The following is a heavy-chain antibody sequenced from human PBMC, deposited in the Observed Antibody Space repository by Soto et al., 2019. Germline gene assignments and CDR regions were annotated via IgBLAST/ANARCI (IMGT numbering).Heavy chain of an antibody. CDR3: ARGGLRLGELSLSFDY. CDR1: GGSISSGGYS. Sequence: QLQLQESGSGLVKPSQTLSLTCAVSGGSISSGGYSWSWIRQPPGKGLEWIGYIYHSGSTYYNPSLKSRVTISVDRSKDQFSLELSSVTAADTAVYYCARGGLRLGELSLSFDYWGQGTLVTVSS. D-gene: IGHD3-16*02. J-gene: IGHJ4*02. V-gene: IGHV4-30-2*01. CDR2: IYHSGST.